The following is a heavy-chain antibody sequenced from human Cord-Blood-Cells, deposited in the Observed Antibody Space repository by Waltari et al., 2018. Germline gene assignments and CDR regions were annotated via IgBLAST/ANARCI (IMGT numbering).Heavy chain of an antibody. Sequence: QVQLVQSGAGGRKPGSSWKVSGKASGGTFSSYAISWVGQALGQGLEWQGGVIPIFGTENYEQKFQGRVTITADESTSTAYMELSSLRSEDTAVYYCARGKWFGELGDYWGQGTLVTVSS. CDR3: ARGKWFGELGDY. CDR2: VIPIFGTE. CDR1: GGTFSSYA. D-gene: IGHD3-10*01. J-gene: IGHJ4*02. V-gene: IGHV1-69*01.